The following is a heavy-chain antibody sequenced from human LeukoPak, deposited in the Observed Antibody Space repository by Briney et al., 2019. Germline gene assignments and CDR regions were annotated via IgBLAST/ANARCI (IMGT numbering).Heavy chain of an antibody. D-gene: IGHD5-24*01. Sequence: GGSLRLPCAASGFTFSSYAMSWVRQAPGKGLEWVSAISGSGGSTYYADSVKGRFTISRDNSKNTLYLQMNSLRAEDTAVYYCAKGRGGYNFFDYWGQGTLVTVSS. CDR3: AKGRGGYNFFDY. J-gene: IGHJ4*02. V-gene: IGHV3-23*01. CDR1: GFTFSSYA. CDR2: ISGSGGST.